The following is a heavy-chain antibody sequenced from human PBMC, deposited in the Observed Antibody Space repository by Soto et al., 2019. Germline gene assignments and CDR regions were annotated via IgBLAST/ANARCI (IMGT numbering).Heavy chain of an antibody. CDR3: EKRRGEGYLDL. CDR1: GFTFSDFV. D-gene: IGHD3-10*01. Sequence: PGGSLRLSCAASGFTFSDFVMGWVRRAPGKGLEWVSAIGGTSGSTYYADSVKGRFSISRDNSKNILSLQMNSLRAEDTATYYCEKRRGEGYLDLWGRGTMVTVYS. CDR2: IGGTSGST. J-gene: IGHJ2*01. V-gene: IGHV3-23*01.